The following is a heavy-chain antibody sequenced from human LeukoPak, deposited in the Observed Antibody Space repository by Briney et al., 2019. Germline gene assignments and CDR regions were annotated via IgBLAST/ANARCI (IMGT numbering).Heavy chain of an antibody. V-gene: IGHV4-34*01. CDR3: ARGPPLTYDGSGYYFFNY. Sequence: SETLSLTCAVYGGAFSGYFWTWIRQPPGKGLEWIGEINHGGSTNYNPSLKSRVTISVDTSKNHFSLKLSSLTAADTAVYYCARGPPLTYDGSGYYFFNYWGQGSLVTVSS. D-gene: IGHD3-22*01. CDR1: GGAFSGYF. J-gene: IGHJ4*02. CDR2: INHGGST.